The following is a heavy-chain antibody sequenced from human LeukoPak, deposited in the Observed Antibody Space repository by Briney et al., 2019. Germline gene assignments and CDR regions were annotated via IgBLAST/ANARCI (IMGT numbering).Heavy chain of an antibody. Sequence: GESLKISCTVSGYIFPHYWIGWVRQMPGKGLEWMGIIYPDDSNTIYSPSFQGQVTISADKSSNTAYLQWNSLRASDTAIYFCARRSGSLDDFDYWGQGTLVTVSS. CDR1: GYIFPHYW. V-gene: IGHV5-51*01. D-gene: IGHD6-19*01. CDR2: IYPDDSNT. J-gene: IGHJ4*02. CDR3: ARRSGSLDDFDY.